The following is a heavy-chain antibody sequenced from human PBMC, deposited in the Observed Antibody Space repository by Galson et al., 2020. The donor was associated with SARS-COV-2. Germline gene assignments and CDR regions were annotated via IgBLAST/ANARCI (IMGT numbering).Heavy chain of an antibody. CDR2: INPSGGTT. D-gene: IGHD5-18*01. V-gene: IGHV1-46*01. Sequence: GASVKVSCKTSGYNFISYYIHWVRQAPGQGLEWMGIINPSGGTTSYAHKFQGRVTMTRDTSTSTAYMELSSLTSEDTAIYYCARRGYSWPFDYWGQGSLVTVSS. CDR3: ARRGYSWPFDY. J-gene: IGHJ4*02. CDR1: GYNFISYY.